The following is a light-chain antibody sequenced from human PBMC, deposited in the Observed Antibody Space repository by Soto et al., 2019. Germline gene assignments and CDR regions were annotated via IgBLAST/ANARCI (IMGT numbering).Light chain of an antibody. CDR3: MQALQTVYT. CDR1: QSLLHSNGYNY. V-gene: IGKV2-28*01. Sequence: DLVMTQSPLSLPVTPGEPASISCRSSQSLLHSNGYNYLDWYLQKPGQSPQLLIYLGSNRASGVPDRFSGSGSGTDFTLKISRVEAEDVGVYYCMQALQTVYTFGQGTKLEIK. CDR2: LGS. J-gene: IGKJ2*01.